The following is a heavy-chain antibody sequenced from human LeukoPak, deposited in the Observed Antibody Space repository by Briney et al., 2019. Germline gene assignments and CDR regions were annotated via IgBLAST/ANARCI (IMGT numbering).Heavy chain of an antibody. Sequence: ASVKVSCKASGYTFTGYYMHWVRQAPGQGLEWMGWINPNSGGTNYAQKFQGRVTMTRDTSISTAYMELSRLRSEDTAVFYCARPLVTLKDYYYGMDVWGQGTTVTVSS. D-gene: IGHD3-9*01. J-gene: IGHJ6*02. CDR2: INPNSGGT. V-gene: IGHV1-2*02. CDR1: GYTFTGYY. CDR3: ARPLVTLKDYYYGMDV.